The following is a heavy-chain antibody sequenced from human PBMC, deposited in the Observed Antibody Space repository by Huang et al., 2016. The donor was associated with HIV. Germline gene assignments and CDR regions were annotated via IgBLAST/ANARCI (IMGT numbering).Heavy chain of an antibody. J-gene: IGHJ4*02. D-gene: IGHD2-21*01. V-gene: IGHV1-3*01. CDR1: GYSFTTYA. CDR3: AREFVIFGAPLWPAY. Sequence: QVQLVQSGAEVKKPGASVKVSCKASGYSFTTYALHWVRQAPGHRLEWMGLIKPGNGNTNYSLKFQGRVTITRDTSASTVDMEVSSLTFEDTAVYYCAREFVIFGAPLWPAYWGQGTLISVSS. CDR2: IKPGNGNT.